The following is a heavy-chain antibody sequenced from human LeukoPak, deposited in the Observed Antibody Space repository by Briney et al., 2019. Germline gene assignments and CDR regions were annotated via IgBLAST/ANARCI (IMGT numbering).Heavy chain of an antibody. CDR2: IYHSGNT. Sequence: SETLSLTCTVSGYSISSDYYWGWIRQPPGKGLEWIGSIYHSGNTYYNPSLKSRVTISVDTSKNQFSLKLSSVTAADTAIYYCAKHYMGSSYNHGLDCWGQGTLVTVSS. CDR1: GYSISSDYY. J-gene: IGHJ4*02. V-gene: IGHV4-38-2*02. CDR3: AKHYMGSSYNHGLDC. D-gene: IGHD3-10*01.